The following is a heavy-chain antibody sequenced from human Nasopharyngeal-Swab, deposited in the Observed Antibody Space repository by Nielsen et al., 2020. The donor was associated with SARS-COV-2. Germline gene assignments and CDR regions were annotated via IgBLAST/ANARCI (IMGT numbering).Heavy chain of an antibody. D-gene: IGHD6-19*01. CDR3: ARKRGEQWLSQFDY. J-gene: IGHJ4*02. V-gene: IGHV1-18*01. CDR2: SSAYNSNT. Sequence: ASVKVSCKASGYTFPNYGIFWVRQAPGQGLECMGWSSAYNSNTNYAQKFQGRVTMTTDTSTNTAYMELRSLRSDDTAVYYCARKRGEQWLSQFDYWGQGTLVTVSS. CDR1: GYTFPNYG.